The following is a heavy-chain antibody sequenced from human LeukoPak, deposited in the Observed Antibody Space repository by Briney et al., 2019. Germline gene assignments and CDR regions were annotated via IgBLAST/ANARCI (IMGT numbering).Heavy chain of an antibody. CDR3: AREGIAAAGPNWFDP. CDR2: IIPIFGTA. Sequence: KPGASVKVSCKASGYTFTSYAISWVRQAPGQGLEWMGGIIPIFGTANYAQKFQGRVTITADESTSTAYMELSSLRSEDTAVYYCAREGIAAAGPNWFDPWGQGTLVTVSS. D-gene: IGHD6-13*01. V-gene: IGHV1-69*13. CDR1: GYTFTSYA. J-gene: IGHJ5*02.